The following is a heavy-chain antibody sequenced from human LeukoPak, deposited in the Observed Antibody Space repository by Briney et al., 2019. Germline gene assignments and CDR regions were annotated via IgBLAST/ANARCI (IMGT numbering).Heavy chain of an antibody. CDR2: ISGSGDSP. CDR1: GFTFTTYA. Sequence: GGSLRLSCAASGFTFTTYAMSWVRQAPGKGLEWVSAISGSGDSPYYADSVKGRFTISRDNSKNTLYLQVNSLRAEDTAVYYCAKAHYIHFLDYWGQGTLVTVSS. J-gene: IGHJ4*02. D-gene: IGHD2/OR15-2a*01. CDR3: AKAHYIHFLDY. V-gene: IGHV3-23*01.